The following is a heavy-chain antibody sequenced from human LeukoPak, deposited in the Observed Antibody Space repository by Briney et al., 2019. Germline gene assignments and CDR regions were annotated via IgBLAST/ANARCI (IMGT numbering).Heavy chain of an antibody. V-gene: IGHV4-4*02. D-gene: IGHD6-13*01. CDR1: GGSISSSNW. Sequence: SETLSLTCAVSGGSISSSNWWSWIRQPPGKGLEWIGEIYHSGSTNYNPSLKSRVTISVDKSKTQFSLKLSSVTAADTAVYYCARQYSSNWYDDRGWFDPWGQGTLVTVSS. CDR3: ARQYSSNWYDDRGWFDP. J-gene: IGHJ5*02. CDR2: IYHSGST.